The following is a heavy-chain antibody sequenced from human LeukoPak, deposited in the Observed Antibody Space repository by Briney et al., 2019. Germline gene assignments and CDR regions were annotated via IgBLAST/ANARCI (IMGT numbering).Heavy chain of an antibody. CDR3: ARGGSGCYHGYWFDP. J-gene: IGHJ5*02. Sequence: SLKVSCKASGYTFTSYGISWVRQAPGKGLEWVSAISGSGGSTYYAASVKGRFTISRDNSKNTLYLQMNSLRAEATAVYYCARGGSGCYHGYWFDPWGQGNLGTVSS. CDR1: GYTFTSYG. CDR2: ISGSGGST. V-gene: IGHV3-23*01. D-gene: IGHD6-19*01.